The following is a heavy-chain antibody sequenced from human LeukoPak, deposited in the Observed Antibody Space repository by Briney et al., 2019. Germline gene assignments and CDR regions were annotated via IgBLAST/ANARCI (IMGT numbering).Heavy chain of an antibody. CDR2: ISVYNDKT. V-gene: IGHV1-18*01. J-gene: IGHJ5*02. CDR1: GYTFNSYG. D-gene: IGHD4/OR15-4a*01. CDR3: ARGGVGANYSGGWFDP. Sequence: ASVKVSCKASGYTFNSYGVSWVRQAPGQGLEWMGWISVYNDKTDYAQKVQGRVTMTTDTFTDTAYMELRSLRSDDTAVYYCARGGVGANYSGGWFDPWGQGTLVTVSS.